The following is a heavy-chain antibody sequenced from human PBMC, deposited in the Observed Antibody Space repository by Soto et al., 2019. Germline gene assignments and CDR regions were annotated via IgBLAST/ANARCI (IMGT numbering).Heavy chain of an antibody. CDR3: ARIRARFSRSAFDI. CDR1: TGSFTTYY. V-gene: IGHV4-34*01. CDR2: INSSGST. Sequence: SETLSLTCAVYTGSFTTYYWSWIRQPPGKGLEWIGEINSSGSTNYNPSLKSRLTISVDTSKNQFSLRLTSVTAADTAVYYCARIRARFSRSAFDIWGQGTMVTVSS. J-gene: IGHJ3*02. D-gene: IGHD3-10*01.